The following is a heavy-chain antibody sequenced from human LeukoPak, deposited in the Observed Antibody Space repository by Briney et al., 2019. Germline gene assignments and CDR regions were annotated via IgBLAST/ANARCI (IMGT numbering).Heavy chain of an antibody. CDR1: GFTFSNYW. V-gene: IGHV3-74*01. CDR2: INSDGSST. CDR3: ARVEMATITGFDY. Sequence: PGGSLRLSRAASGFTFSNYWMHWVRQAPGKGLVWVSRINSDGSSTNYAASVKGRFTISRDNAKNTLYLQLNSLKADDTAVYYCARVEMATITGFDYWGQGSLVTVSS. D-gene: IGHD5-24*01. J-gene: IGHJ4*02.